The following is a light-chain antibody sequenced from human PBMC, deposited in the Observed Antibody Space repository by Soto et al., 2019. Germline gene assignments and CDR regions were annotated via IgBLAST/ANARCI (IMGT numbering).Light chain of an antibody. Sequence: QSVLPQPASVSGSPGQSITISCTGTSSDVGGYNYVSWYQQHPGKAPKLMIYDVSNRPSGVSNRFSGSKSGNRASLTISGLQDEDEADYYCSSYTSSSTVVFGGGTQLTVL. CDR3: SSYTSSSTVV. CDR2: DVS. J-gene: IGLJ2*01. V-gene: IGLV2-14*01. CDR1: SSDVGGYNY.